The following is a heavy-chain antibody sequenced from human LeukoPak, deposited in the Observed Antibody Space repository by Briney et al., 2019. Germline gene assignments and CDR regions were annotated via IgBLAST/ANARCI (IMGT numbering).Heavy chain of an antibody. Sequence: GGSLRLSCAASGFTFSTYWMSWVRQAPGRGLEWVANIKEEGSDKNYVDSVRGRFTISRDNAKNSLFLQMSSLRAEDTAVYYCARDGWRAINYWGQGTLVTVS. J-gene: IGHJ4*02. V-gene: IGHV3-7*01. D-gene: IGHD5-24*01. CDR2: IKEEGSDK. CDR1: GFTFSTYW. CDR3: ARDGWRAINY.